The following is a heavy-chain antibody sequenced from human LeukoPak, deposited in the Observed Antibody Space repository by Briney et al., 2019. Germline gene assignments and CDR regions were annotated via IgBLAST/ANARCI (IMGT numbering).Heavy chain of an antibody. CDR3: ARGGPYSGSVNPDDY. J-gene: IGHJ4*02. D-gene: IGHD6-6*01. V-gene: IGHV1-69*13. CDR1: RCSFRSYA. CDR2: INPIYGTA. Sequence: SSVTVSCQASRCSFRSYAIIWVRQDPRQRIEWLGGINPIYGTANDAQKFQGRVTITADESTSTAYMELTSLRSEDTAVYYCARGGPYSGSVNPDDYWGQGTLVTVSS.